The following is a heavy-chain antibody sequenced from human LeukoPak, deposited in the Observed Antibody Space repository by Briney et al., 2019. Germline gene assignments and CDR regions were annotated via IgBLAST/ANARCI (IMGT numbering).Heavy chain of an antibody. Sequence: GGSLRLSCAASGFTFSSYEMNWVRQTPGKGLEWVSYISSSGSTIYYADSVKGRFTISRDNAKNSLYLQMNSLRAEDTAVYYCARVPVGDMVRESYMDVWGKGTTVTISS. CDR2: ISSSGSTI. CDR3: ARVPVGDMVRESYMDV. V-gene: IGHV3-48*03. D-gene: IGHD3-10*01. CDR1: GFTFSSYE. J-gene: IGHJ6*03.